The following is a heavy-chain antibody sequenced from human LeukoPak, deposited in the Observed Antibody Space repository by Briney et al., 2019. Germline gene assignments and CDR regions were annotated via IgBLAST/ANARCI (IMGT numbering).Heavy chain of an antibody. CDR1: GYTFTSYG. V-gene: IGHV1-18*01. Sequence: ASVKVSCKASGYTFTSYGISWVRQAPGQGLEWMGWISAYNGNTNYAQKLQGRVTMTTDTSTSTAYMELRSLRSDDTAVYYCARDPLRGDYYDISGYYHYWGQGTLVTVSS. CDR3: ARDPLRGDYYDISGYYHY. J-gene: IGHJ4*02. CDR2: ISAYNGNT. D-gene: IGHD3-22*01.